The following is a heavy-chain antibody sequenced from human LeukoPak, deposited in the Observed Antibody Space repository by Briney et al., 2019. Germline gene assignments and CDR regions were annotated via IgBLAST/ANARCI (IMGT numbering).Heavy chain of an antibody. Sequence: PSETLSLTCTVSDGSISSYYWSWIRQPPGNGLEWIGYIYYSGSTNYNPSLKSRVTISVDTSKNQFSLKLSSVTAADTAVYYCARRAYSSGWYGIDYWGQGTLVTVSS. D-gene: IGHD6-19*01. V-gene: IGHV4-59*01. J-gene: IGHJ4*02. CDR1: DGSISSYY. CDR2: IYYSGST. CDR3: ARRAYSSGWYGIDY.